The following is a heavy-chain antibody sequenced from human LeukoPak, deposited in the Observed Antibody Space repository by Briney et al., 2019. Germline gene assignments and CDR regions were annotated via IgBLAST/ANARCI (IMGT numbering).Heavy chain of an antibody. CDR1: GYTFTGYY. Sequence: ASVKVSCKASGYTFTGYYMHWVRQAPGQGLEWMGWINPNSGGTNYAQKFQGRVTMTRDTSIRTAYMELSRLRSDDTAVYYCAREASSSSGNWFDPWGQGTLVTVSS. D-gene: IGHD6-6*01. CDR2: INPNSGGT. J-gene: IGHJ5*02. V-gene: IGHV1-2*02. CDR3: AREASSSSGNWFDP.